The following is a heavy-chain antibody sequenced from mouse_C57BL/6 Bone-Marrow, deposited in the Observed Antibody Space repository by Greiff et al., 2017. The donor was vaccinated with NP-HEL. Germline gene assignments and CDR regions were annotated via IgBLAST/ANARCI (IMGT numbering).Heavy chain of an antibody. CDR3: ARDIIYYGSSYRYFDV. V-gene: IGHV1-76*01. CDR1: GYTFTDYY. D-gene: IGHD1-1*01. CDR2: IYPGSGNT. Sequence: QVQLQQSGAELVRPGASVKLSCKASGYTFTDYYINWVKQRPGQGLEWIARIYPGSGNTYYNEKFRGKATLTAEKSSSTAYMQLSSLTSEDSAVYFCARDIIYYGSSYRYFDVWGTGTTVTVSS. J-gene: IGHJ1*03.